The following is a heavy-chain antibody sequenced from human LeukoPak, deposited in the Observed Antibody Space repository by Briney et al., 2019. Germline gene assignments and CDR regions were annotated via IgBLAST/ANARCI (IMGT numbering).Heavy chain of an antibody. CDR1: GFTFSSFG. V-gene: IGHV3-33*01. CDR2: IWYDASDR. CDR3: ARGGSNWYNAYFDY. J-gene: IGHJ4*02. Sequence: GRSLTLSCAASGFTFSSFGMHWVRQAPGKGLEWVAVIWYDASDRYYADSVKGRFTISRDNSKNTLYLQMDSLRVEDTAVYYCARGGSNWYNAYFDYWGQGTLVTVSS. D-gene: IGHD1/OR15-1a*01.